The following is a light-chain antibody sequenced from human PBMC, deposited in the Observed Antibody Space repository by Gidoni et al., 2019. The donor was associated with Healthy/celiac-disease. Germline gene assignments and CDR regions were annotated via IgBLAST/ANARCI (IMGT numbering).Light chain of an antibody. CDR3: QQSYSTPRFT. Sequence: DIQMTQSPSSLYASVGDRVTITCRASLSIVSYLNWYQQKPVKAPKLLIYAASSLQSGDPSRFSGSGSGTDFTLTISRLQHEDFATYYCQQSYSTPRFTFGGGTKVEIK. V-gene: IGKV1-39*01. J-gene: IGKJ4*01. CDR1: LSIVSY. CDR2: AAS.